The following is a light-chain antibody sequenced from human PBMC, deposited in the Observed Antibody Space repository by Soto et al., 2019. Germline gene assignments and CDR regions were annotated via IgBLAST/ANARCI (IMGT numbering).Light chain of an antibody. CDR3: ATWDDSLNGVV. J-gene: IGLJ2*01. CDR1: GSNIGSNA. CDR2: SNT. V-gene: IGLV1-44*01. Sequence: QPVLTQPPSASGTPGQRVTFSCSGSGSNIGSNAVNWYQQLPGTAPKLLIYSNTQRPSGVPDRFSGSKSGTSASLAISGLQSEDEADYYCATWDDSLNGVVFGGGTKVTVL.